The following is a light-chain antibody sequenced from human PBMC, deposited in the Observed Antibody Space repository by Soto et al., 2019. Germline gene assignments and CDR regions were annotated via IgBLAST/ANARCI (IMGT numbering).Light chain of an antibody. CDR3: QQYNNWPPT. J-gene: IGKJ1*01. V-gene: IGKV3-15*01. CDR2: GAS. Sequence: EIVLTQSPGTLSLSPVERATLSGRASQSVSRTYLAWYQQKPVQAPRLLIYGASTRATGIPARFSGSGSGTEFTLTISSLQSEDFAVYYCQQYNNWPPTFGQGTKVDIK. CDR1: QSVSRTY.